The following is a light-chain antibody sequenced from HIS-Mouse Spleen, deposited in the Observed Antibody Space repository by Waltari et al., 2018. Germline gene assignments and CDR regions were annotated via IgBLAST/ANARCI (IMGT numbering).Light chain of an antibody. Sequence: IVMTQSPLSLLVTPGEPASIPCRSRPSLLHSTAHNYLEWYLQKPGQSPQLLIYLGSNRASGVPDRFSGSGSGTDFTLKISRVEAEDVGVYYCMQALQTPYTFGQGTKLEIK. V-gene: IGKV2-28*01. CDR2: LGS. CDR3: MQALQTPYT. CDR1: PSLLHSTAHNY. J-gene: IGKJ2*01.